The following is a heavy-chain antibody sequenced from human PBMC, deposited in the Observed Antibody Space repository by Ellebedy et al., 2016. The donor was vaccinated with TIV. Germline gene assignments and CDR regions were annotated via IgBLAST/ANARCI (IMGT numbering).Heavy chain of an antibody. CDR3: TTNPGVWGDF. V-gene: IGHV3-15*07. J-gene: IGHJ4*02. CDR1: GLPFSEAW. CDR2: IKSRANGETA. Sequence: GESLKISCAASGLPFSEAWMNWVRQAPGKGLEWVGPIKSRANGETADYAAPVKGRFTISRDDSKDTLYHQMNSLKTEDTAVYYCTTNPGVWGDFWGQGTLVTVSS. D-gene: IGHD2-8*01.